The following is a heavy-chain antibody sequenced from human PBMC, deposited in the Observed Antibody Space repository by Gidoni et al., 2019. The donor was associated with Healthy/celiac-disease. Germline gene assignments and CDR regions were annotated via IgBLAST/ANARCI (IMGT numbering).Heavy chain of an antibody. Sequence: EVQLVESGGGLLKPGVSSRLSCAASAFTFSSYSMNWVRQAPGKGLEWVSSISSSSSYIYYADSVKGRFTISRDNAKNSLYLQMNSLGAEDTAVYYCAGHDYGDPFDYWGQGTLVTVSS. CDR3: AGHDYGDPFDY. J-gene: IGHJ4*02. CDR1: AFTFSSYS. CDR2: ISSSSSYI. V-gene: IGHV3-21*01. D-gene: IGHD4-17*01.